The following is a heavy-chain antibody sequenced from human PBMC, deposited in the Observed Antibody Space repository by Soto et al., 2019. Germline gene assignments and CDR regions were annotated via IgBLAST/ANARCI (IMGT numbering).Heavy chain of an antibody. CDR3: ARDCSSTSCPDY. Sequence: ASVKGSCKASGYSLTSYYRDWVRQAPGQGLEWMGIINPSGGSTSYAQKFQGRVTMTRDTSTSTVYMELSSLRSEDTAVYYCARDCSSTSCPDYWGQGTLVTVSS. CDR1: GYSLTSYY. CDR2: INPSGGST. J-gene: IGHJ4*02. D-gene: IGHD2-2*01. V-gene: IGHV1-46*01.